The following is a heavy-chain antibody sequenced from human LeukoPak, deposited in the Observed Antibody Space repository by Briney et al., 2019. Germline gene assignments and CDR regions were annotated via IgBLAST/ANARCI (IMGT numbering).Heavy chain of an antibody. D-gene: IGHD3-22*01. CDR2: IKSDGST. CDR1: GFSFSSYY. Sequence: GGSLRLSCAASGFSFSSYYMYWVRQAPGKGLVWVSRIKSDGSTNYADSVKGRFTISRDNAKNTLSLQMNSLRAEDTGVYYCARAPSEIGGYYPEYFRHWGQGTLVTVSS. V-gene: IGHV3-74*01. CDR3: ARAPSEIGGYYPEYFRH. J-gene: IGHJ1*01.